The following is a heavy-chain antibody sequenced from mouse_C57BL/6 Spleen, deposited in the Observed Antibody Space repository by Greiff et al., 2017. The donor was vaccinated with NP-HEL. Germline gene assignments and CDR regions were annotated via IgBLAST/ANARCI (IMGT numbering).Heavy chain of an antibody. D-gene: IGHD3-1*01. CDR2: IYPGDGDT. CDR1: GYAFSSSW. J-gene: IGHJ2*01. V-gene: IGHV1-82*01. Sequence: VQLQESGLELVKPGASVKISCKASGYAFSSSWMNWVKQRPGKGLEWIGRIYPGDGDTNYNGKFKGKATLTADKSSSTAYMQLSSLTSEDSAVYFCARSGSSYYFDYWGQGTTLTVSS. CDR3: ARSGSSYYFDY.